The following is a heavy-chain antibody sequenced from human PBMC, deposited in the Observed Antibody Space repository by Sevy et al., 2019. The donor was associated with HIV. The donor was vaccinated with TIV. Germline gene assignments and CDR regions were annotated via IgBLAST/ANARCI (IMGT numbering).Heavy chain of an antibody. V-gene: IGHV3-33*01. CDR2: IWYDGNNK. J-gene: IGHJ4*02. D-gene: IGHD3-3*01. CDR1: GFTFSSYG. CDR3: ARDGGYDFWSGYSLDS. Sequence: GESLKISCAASGFTFSSYGMHWVRQAPGKGLKWVAVIWYDGNNKYYADSVKGRFTISRDNSKNTLYLQMNSLRAEDTAVYYCARDGGYDFWSGYSLDSWGQGILVTVSS.